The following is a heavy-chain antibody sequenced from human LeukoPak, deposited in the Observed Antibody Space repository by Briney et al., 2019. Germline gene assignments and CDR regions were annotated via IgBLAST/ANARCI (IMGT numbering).Heavy chain of an antibody. V-gene: IGHV3-21*01. CDR2: ISSSSSYI. D-gene: IGHD2-15*01. J-gene: IGHJ6*02. CDR1: RFTFSSYT. Sequence: PGGSLRLSCAASRFTFSSYTMNWVRQAPGKGLEWVSSISSSSSYIYYADSVKGRLTISRDNAKNSLYLQMNSLRAEDTAVYYCARDLTPRYCSGGSCYTHYGMDVWGQGTTVTVSS. CDR3: ARDLTPRYCSGGSCYTHYGMDV.